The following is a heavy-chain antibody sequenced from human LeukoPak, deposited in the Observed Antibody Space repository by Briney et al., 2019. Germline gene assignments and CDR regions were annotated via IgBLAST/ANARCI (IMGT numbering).Heavy chain of an antibody. CDR2: IYYSGST. D-gene: IGHD3-3*01. CDR1: GGSISSSSYY. CDR3: ARVVHQSGSLY. J-gene: IGHJ4*02. Sequence: KSSETLSLTCTVSGGSISSSSYYWGWIRQPPGKGLEWIGSIYYSGSTYYNPSLKSRVTISVDTSKNQFSLKLSSVTAADTAVYYCARVVHQSGSLYWGQGTLVTVSS. V-gene: IGHV4-39*07.